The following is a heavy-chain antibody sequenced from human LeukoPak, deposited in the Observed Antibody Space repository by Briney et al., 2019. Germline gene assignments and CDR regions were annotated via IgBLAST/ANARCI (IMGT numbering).Heavy chain of an antibody. CDR3: AKSFGAFWYFDL. Sequence: GGSLRLSCAASGFTFSSYAMSWVRQAPGKGLEWVSAISGSGGSTYYADSVKGRFTISRDNSKNTLFLQINSLRAEDTAVYYCAKSFGAFWYFDLWGRGTLVTVSS. CDR1: GFTFSSYA. CDR2: ISGSGGST. J-gene: IGHJ2*01. D-gene: IGHD3-10*01. V-gene: IGHV3-23*01.